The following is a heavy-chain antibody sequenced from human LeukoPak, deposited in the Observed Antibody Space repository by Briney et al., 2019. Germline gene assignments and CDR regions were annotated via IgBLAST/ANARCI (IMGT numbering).Heavy chain of an antibody. CDR1: GYTFTGYY. Sequence: ASVKVSCKASGYTFTGYYMHWVRQAPGQGLEWMGWINSNSGGTNYAQKFQGRVTMTRDTSISTAYMELSRLRSDDTAVYYYASGGRHSSSWYPVNYWGQGTLVTVSS. CDR3: ASGGRHSSSWYPVNY. CDR2: INSNSGGT. V-gene: IGHV1-2*02. J-gene: IGHJ4*02. D-gene: IGHD6-13*01.